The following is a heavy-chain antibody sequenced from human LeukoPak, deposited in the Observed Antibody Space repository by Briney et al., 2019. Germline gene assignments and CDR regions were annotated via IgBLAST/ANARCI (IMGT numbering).Heavy chain of an antibody. D-gene: IGHD1-26*01. Sequence: GGSLRLSCAASGFTFSSYAMSWVRQAPGKGLEWVSVISGSGGSTYNADSVKGRFTISRDNSKNTLYLQMKSLRADDTAVYYCAKASGNYREYYFDYWGQGTLVTVSS. V-gene: IGHV3-23*01. CDR3: AKASGNYREYYFDY. J-gene: IGHJ4*02. CDR2: ISGSGGST. CDR1: GFTFSSYA.